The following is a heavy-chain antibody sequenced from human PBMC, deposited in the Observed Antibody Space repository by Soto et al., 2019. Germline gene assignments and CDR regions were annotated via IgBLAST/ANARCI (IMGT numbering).Heavy chain of an antibody. CDR1: GFTFSSYA. V-gene: IGHV3-30-3*01. CDR2: ISYDGSNK. J-gene: IGHJ6*03. D-gene: IGHD3-9*01. Sequence: GGSLRLSCAASGFTFSSYAMHWVRQAPGKGLEWVAVISYDGSNKYYADSVKGRFTISRDNSKNTLYLQMNSLRAEDTAVYYCAKDGVGRYFDWLTPYYYYYYMDVWGKGTTVTVSS. CDR3: AKDGVGRYFDWLTPYYYYYYMDV.